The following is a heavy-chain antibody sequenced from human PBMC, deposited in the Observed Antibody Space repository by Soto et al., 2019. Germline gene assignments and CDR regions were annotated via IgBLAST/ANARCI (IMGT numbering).Heavy chain of an antibody. CDR1: GFTFSSYA. V-gene: IGHV3-23*01. D-gene: IGHD2-2*01. CDR2: ISGSGGST. Sequence: QPGGSLRLSCAASGFTFSSYAMSWVRQAPGKGLEWVSAISGSGGSTYYADSVKGRFTISRDNSKNTLYLQMNSLRAEDTAVYYCAKEVQGVTKYYYYYYGMDVWGQGTTVTVSS. J-gene: IGHJ6*02. CDR3: AKEVQGVTKYYYYYYGMDV.